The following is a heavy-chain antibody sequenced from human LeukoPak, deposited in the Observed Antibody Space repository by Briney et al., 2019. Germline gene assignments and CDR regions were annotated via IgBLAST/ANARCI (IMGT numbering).Heavy chain of an antibody. CDR3: GRDLSVAVAATNY. Sequence: GGSLRLSCAASGFTFSSYWMHWVRQAPGKGLVWVSRINSDGSSTSYADSVKGRSTISRDNAKNTLYLQMNSLRAEDTAVYHCGRDLSVAVAATNYWGQGTLVTVSS. CDR1: GFTFSSYW. CDR2: INSDGSST. D-gene: IGHD2-15*01. J-gene: IGHJ4*02. V-gene: IGHV3-74*01.